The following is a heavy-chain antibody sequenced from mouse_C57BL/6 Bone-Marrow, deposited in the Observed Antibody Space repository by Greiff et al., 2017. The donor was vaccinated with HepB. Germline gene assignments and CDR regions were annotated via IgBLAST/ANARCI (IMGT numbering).Heavy chain of an antibody. D-gene: IGHD1-1*01. CDR1: GYTFTNYW. Sequence: QVQLQQSGAELVRPGTSVKMSCKASGYTFTNYWIGWAKQRPGHGLEWIGDIYPGGGYTNYNEKFKGKATFTADTSSNTAYMQLSSLTTEDSAIYYCARITTVVASDYWGQGTTLTVSS. V-gene: IGHV1-63*01. J-gene: IGHJ2*01. CDR3: ARITTVVASDY. CDR2: IYPGGGYT.